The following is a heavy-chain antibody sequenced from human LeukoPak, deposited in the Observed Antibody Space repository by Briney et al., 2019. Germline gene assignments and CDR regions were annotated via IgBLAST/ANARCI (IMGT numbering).Heavy chain of an antibody. V-gene: IGHV3-15*01. CDR2: IKSKTDGGTT. CDR3: TTHLIMYYDILTGYYVDY. CDR1: GFTFSNAW. Sequence: YPGGSLRLSCAASGFTFSNAWMSWVRQAPGKGLEWVGRIKSKTDGGTTDYAAPVKGRFTISRDDSKNTLYLQMNSLKTEDTAVYYCTTHLIMYYDILTGYYVDYWGQGTLVTVSS. D-gene: IGHD3-9*01. J-gene: IGHJ4*02.